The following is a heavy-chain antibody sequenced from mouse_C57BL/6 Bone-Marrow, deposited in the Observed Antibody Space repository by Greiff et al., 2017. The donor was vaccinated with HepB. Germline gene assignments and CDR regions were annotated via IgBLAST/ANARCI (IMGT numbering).Heavy chain of an antibody. CDR1: GYTFTSYW. Sequence: QVQLKESGAELVKPGASVKLSCKASGYTFTSYWMHWVKQRPGQGLEWIGYINPSSGYTKYNQKFKDKATLTADKSSTTAYMKLSSRTYEDSAVYYCGGWGGLRPWFAYWGRGTLVTVSA. V-gene: IGHV1-7*01. J-gene: IGHJ3*01. D-gene: IGHD2-4*01. CDR3: GGWGGLRPWFAY. CDR2: INPSSGYT.